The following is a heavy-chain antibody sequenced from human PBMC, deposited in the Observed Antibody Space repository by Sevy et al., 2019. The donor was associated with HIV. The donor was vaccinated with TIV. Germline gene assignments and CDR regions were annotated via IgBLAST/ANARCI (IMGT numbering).Heavy chain of an antibody. V-gene: IGHV3-30-3*01. CDR3: ARAAVEMAARQLGYFDY. J-gene: IGHJ4*02. CDR1: GFTFSSYA. Sequence: GGSLRLSCAASGFTFSSYAMHWVRQAPGKGLEWVAVMSYDGTNKYYADSVRGRFTISRENSKNTLYLQMNSVRAEDTAVYYCARAAVEMAARQLGYFDYWGQGTLVTVSS. D-gene: IGHD1-1*01. CDR2: MSYDGTNK.